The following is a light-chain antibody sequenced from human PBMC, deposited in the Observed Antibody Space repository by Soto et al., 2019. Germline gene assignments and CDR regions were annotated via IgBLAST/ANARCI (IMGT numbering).Light chain of an antibody. CDR1: SSDIGAYNY. Sequence: QSALTQPPSASGSPGQSVTTSCTGTSSDIGAYNYVSWFQQHPGEAPKLIISEVNKRPSGVPDRFSGSKSGNTASLTVSGLQAEDEADYYCTSYGGRDNLMFGGGTKLTVL. CDR2: EVN. V-gene: IGLV2-8*01. CDR3: TSYGGRDNLM. J-gene: IGLJ3*02.